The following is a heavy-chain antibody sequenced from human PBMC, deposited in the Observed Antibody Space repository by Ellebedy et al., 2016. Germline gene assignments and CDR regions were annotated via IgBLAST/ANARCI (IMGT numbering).Heavy chain of an antibody. Sequence: ASVKVSXKASGYTFTAYYIHWVRQAPGQGLEWMGWINPHSGDTNFAQKFQGRVTMTRDTSISTAYMELSKLRSDDTAVYYCTRFSSTWYWFDPWGQGTLVTVS. CDR3: TRFSSTWYWFDP. CDR1: GYTFTAYY. J-gene: IGHJ5*02. CDR2: INPHSGDT. V-gene: IGHV1-2*02. D-gene: IGHD6-13*01.